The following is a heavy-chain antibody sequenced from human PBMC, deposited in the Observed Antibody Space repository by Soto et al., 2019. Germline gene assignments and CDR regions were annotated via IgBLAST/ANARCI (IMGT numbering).Heavy chain of an antibody. CDR1: GFTFSSYG. J-gene: IGHJ4*02. CDR3: AKNGVLWFGEETGYFDY. Sequence: QVQLVESGGGVVQPGRSLRLSCAASGFTFSSYGMHWVRQAPGKGLEWVAVISYDGSNKYYADSVKGRFTISRDNSKNALYLQMTSLRAEDTAVYYCAKNGVLWFGEETGYFDYWGQGTVVTVSS. D-gene: IGHD3-10*01. CDR2: ISYDGSNK. V-gene: IGHV3-30*18.